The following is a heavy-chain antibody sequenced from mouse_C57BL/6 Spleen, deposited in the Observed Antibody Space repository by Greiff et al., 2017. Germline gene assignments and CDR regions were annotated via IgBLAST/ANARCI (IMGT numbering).Heavy chain of an antibody. CDR1: GFTFSDYY. J-gene: IGHJ1*03. D-gene: IGHD2-5*01. CDR3: AREGAYYSNYWYFDV. CDR2: INYDGSST. V-gene: IGHV5-16*01. Sequence: EVKVVESEGGLVQPGSSMKLSCTASGFTFSDYYMAWVRQVPEKGLEWVANINYDGSSTYYLDSLKSRFIISRDNAKNILYLQMSSLKSEDTATYYCAREGAYYSNYWYFDVWGTGTTVTVSS.